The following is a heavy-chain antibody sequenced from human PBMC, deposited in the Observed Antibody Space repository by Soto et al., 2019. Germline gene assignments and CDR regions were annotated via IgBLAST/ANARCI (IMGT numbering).Heavy chain of an antibody. Sequence: SETLSLTCTVSGGSITTNFWSWIRQPPGKGLEWIGYIYSSGTSNHNPSLQSRAAISVDTSKNQLTLKLNSVTAADTAVYYCASFPRGGYPYLFAFCGKGALDIGSS. CDR2: IYSSGTS. V-gene: IGHV4-59*01. CDR3: ASFPRGGYPYLFAF. D-gene: IGHD5-12*01. CDR1: GGSITTNF. J-gene: IGHJ4*02.